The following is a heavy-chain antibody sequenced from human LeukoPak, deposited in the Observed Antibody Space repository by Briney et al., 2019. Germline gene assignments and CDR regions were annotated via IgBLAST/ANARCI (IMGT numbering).Heavy chain of an antibody. CDR3: ARAGNYYGSENYFPYYFDY. CDR1: RYTFTSYG. D-gene: IGHD3-10*01. CDR2: ISVYNGNT. J-gene: IGHJ4*02. V-gene: IGHV1-18*01. Sequence: ASVKVSCKASRYTFTSYGIIWVRQAPGQGLEWMGWISVYNGNTNYAQKLQGRVTMTTDTSTMTAYMELRSLRSDDTAVYYCARAGNYYGSENYFPYYFDYWGQGTLVTVSS.